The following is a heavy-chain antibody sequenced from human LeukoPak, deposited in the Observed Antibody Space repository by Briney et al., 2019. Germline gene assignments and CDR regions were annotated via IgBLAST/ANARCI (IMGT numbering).Heavy chain of an antibody. J-gene: IGHJ3*01. V-gene: IGHV3-23*01. CDR1: GFTFSDYA. Sequence: GWSLRLSCAASGFTFSDYAMTWVRQAPGKGLEWVSSTAPVHYADSVKGRFTISRDDSKNTLFLQMNSLRAEDTAIYYCAKDSFSYNGIFDALDVWGQGTMVTVSS. CDR3: AKDSFSYNGIFDALDV. D-gene: IGHD2-8*01. CDR2: TAPV.